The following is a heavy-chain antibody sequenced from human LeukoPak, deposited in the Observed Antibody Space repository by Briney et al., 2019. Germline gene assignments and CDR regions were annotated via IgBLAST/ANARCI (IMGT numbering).Heavy chain of an antibody. D-gene: IGHD1-26*01. CDR1: GGSLSSYY. J-gene: IGHJ4*02. V-gene: IGHV4-59*01. Sequence: PSETLSLTCTVSGGSLSSYYWSWIRQPPGKGLEWIGYIYYSGSTNYNPSLKSRVTISVDTSKNQFSLKLSSVTAADTAVYYYAREKIVGANGFDYWGQGTLVTVSS. CDR3: AREKIVGANGFDY. CDR2: IYYSGST.